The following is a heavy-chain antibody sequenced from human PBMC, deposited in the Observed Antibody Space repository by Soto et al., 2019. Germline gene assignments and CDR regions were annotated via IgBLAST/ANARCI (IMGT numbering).Heavy chain of an antibody. J-gene: IGHJ6*02. CDR1: GFTFSTYG. CDR3: AKDFKVSGSHYGTLNYYYGMDV. Sequence: SLRLSCAASGFTFSTYGMQWVRQAPCKGLEWVAVISYDGYLKYYVDAVKGRFTVARDNSKNTLFLEMNSLRVEDTAVYFCAKDFKVSGSHYGTLNYYYGMDVWGQGTTVTVSS. V-gene: IGHV3-30*18. D-gene: IGHD3-10*01. CDR2: ISYDGYLK.